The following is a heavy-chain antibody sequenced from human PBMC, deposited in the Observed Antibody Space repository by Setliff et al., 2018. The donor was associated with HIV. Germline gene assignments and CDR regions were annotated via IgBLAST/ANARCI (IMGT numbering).Heavy chain of an antibody. V-gene: IGHV1-24*01. Sequence: ASVKVSCKVSGYTLTELSIHWVRQAPGKGLEWMGGFDTEDDETIYAQKFQGRVTMTEDTSTDTAYMELNSLTSEDTAMYYCATIREYYYDSSGQEHFQLWGHGTLVTVSS. CDR3: ATIREYYYDSSGQEHFQL. CDR1: GYTLTELS. CDR2: FDTEDDET. D-gene: IGHD3-22*01. J-gene: IGHJ1*01.